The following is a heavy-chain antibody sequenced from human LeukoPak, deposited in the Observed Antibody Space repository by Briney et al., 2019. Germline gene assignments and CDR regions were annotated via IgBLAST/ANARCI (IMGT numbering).Heavy chain of an antibody. D-gene: IGHD2-2*01. V-gene: IGHV1-18*01. CDR1: GYTFTSYG. Sequence: ASVKVSCKAFGYTFTSYGITWVRQAPGQGLEWMGWISAYNGNTNYAQKLQGRVTMTTDTSTSTAYMELRSLRSDDTAVYYCARDRHGYCSSTSCYSAQSMGFDPWGQGTLVTVSS. J-gene: IGHJ5*02. CDR2: ISAYNGNT. CDR3: ARDRHGYCSSTSCYSAQSMGFDP.